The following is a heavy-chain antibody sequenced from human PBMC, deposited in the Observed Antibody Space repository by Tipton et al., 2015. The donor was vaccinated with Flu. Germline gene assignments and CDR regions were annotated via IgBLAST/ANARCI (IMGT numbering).Heavy chain of an antibody. D-gene: IGHD1-26*01. J-gene: IGHJ4*02. CDR3: AREGRDSGSLGEYYFDY. CDR1: RFTFSSYG. V-gene: IGHV3-33*01. Sequence: SLRLSCVASRFTFSSYGMNWVRQAPGKGLEWVAVIWYGGGNKYYADSVKGRFTISRDNSKNTVYLQMNSLRAEDTAVYYCAREGRDSGSLGEYYFDYWGQGTLVTVSS. CDR2: IWYGGGNK.